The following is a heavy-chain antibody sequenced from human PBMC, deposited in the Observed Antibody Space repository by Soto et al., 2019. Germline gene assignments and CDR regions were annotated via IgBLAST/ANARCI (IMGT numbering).Heavy chain of an antibody. V-gene: IGHV3-23*01. J-gene: IGHJ6*02. CDR1: GFTFGIHA. D-gene: IGHD2-15*01. Sequence: EVQLLESGGGLVQPGGSLRLSCAASGFTFGIHAMSWVRQAPGKGLGWVSFISGSGGSTYYADSVKGRFTISRDNSKKTLYLQMNSLRGEDTAVYYCGKGSAATNYFYYATDVWGQGTTVTVSS. CDR2: ISGSGGST. CDR3: GKGSAATNYFYYATDV.